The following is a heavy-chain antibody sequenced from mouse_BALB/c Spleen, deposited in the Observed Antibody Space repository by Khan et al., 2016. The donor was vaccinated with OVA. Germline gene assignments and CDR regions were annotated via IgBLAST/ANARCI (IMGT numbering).Heavy chain of an antibody. D-gene: IGHD4-1*01. J-gene: IGHJ2*01. CDR2: INSGSSTI. CDR1: GFTFSSFG. V-gene: IGHV5-17*02. CDR3: ARGNWAY. Sequence: EVQLLETGGGLVQPGGSRKLSCAASGFTFSSFGMHWVRQAPEKGLEWVAYINSGSSTIYYADPVKGRFTISRDTPKNTLFLQMTSLRSEDTAMYYCARGNWAYWGQGTTLTVSS.